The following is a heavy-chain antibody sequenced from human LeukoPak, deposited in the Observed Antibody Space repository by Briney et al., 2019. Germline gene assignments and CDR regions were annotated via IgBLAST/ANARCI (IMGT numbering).Heavy chain of an antibody. CDR3: ARFGSSAFDY. J-gene: IGHJ4*02. D-gene: IGHD3-16*01. CDR1: GGSISSSDFY. CDR2: IFYSGST. V-gene: IGHV4-30-4*01. Sequence: SQTLSLTCTVSGGSISSSDFYWSWIRQTPGKGLEWIGYIFYSGSTYYNPSLKSQITISVDTSKNQFSLKLISVTAADTAVYYCARFGSSAFDYWGQGTLVTVSS.